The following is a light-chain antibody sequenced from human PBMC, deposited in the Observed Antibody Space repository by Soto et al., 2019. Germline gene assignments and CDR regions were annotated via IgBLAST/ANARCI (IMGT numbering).Light chain of an antibody. CDR1: QSVSSS. J-gene: IGKJ5*01. CDR2: GAS. V-gene: IGKV3-15*01. Sequence: EIVLTQSPATLSLSPGERATLSCRASQSVSSSLAWYQQKPGQAPRLLIYGASNGAAGIPARFSGSGSGTEFTLTISSLQSEDFAVYFCHQYNNWPRTFGQGTRLEIK. CDR3: HQYNNWPRT.